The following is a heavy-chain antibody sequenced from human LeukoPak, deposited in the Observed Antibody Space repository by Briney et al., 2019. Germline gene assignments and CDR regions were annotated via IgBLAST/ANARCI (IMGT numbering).Heavy chain of an antibody. D-gene: IGHD3-3*01. V-gene: IGHV1-18*04. J-gene: IGHJ4*02. Sequence: ASVKVSCKASGYTFTGYYMHWVRQAPGQGLEWMGWISAYNGNTNYAQKLQGRVTMTTDTSTSTAYMELRSLRSDDTAVYYCARDGEEGNFDYWGQGTLVTVSS. CDR1: GYTFTGYY. CDR3: ARDGEEGNFDY. CDR2: ISAYNGNT.